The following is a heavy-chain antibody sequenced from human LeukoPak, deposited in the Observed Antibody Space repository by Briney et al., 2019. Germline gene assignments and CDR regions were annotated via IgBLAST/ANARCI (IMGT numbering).Heavy chain of an antibody. D-gene: IGHD3-10*01. CDR1: GFTFSSYS. V-gene: IGHV3-21*01. CDR3: AKDEGRITMVRGVMDY. Sequence: GGSLRLSCAASGFTFSSYSMNWVRQAPGKGLEWVSSISSSSSYIYYADSVKGRFTISRDNAKNSLYLQMNSLRAEDTAVYYCAKDEGRITMVRGVMDYWGQGTLVTVSS. J-gene: IGHJ4*02. CDR2: ISSSSSYI.